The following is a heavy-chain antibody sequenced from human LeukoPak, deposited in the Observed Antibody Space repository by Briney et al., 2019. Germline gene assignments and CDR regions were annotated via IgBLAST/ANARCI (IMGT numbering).Heavy chain of an antibody. V-gene: IGHV3-11*04. CDR1: GFTFSDYY. D-gene: IGHD4-23*01. CDR2: ISSSGSTI. CDR3: ARADYGGNFDY. J-gene: IGHJ4*02. Sequence: GGSLRLSCAASGFTFSDYYMSWIRQAPGKGLEWVSYISSSGSTIYYADSVKGRSTTSRDNAKNSLYLQMNSLRAEDTAVYYCARADYGGNFDYWGQGTLVTVSS.